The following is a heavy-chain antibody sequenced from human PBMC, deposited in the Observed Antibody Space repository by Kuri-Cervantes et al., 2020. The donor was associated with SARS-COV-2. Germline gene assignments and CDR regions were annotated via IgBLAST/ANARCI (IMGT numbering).Heavy chain of an antibody. Sequence: GGSLRLSCAASGFTFSSYAMNWVRQAPGKGLEWVSAISGSGASTYYADSVEGRFTISRDNSKNTLYLQVTSLRAEDTAVYYCAGNPYPKGAVADTSDYWGQGTLVTVSS. CDR3: AGNPYPKGAVADTSDY. CDR2: ISGSGAST. J-gene: IGHJ4*02. CDR1: GFTFSSYA. D-gene: IGHD6-19*01. V-gene: IGHV3-23*01.